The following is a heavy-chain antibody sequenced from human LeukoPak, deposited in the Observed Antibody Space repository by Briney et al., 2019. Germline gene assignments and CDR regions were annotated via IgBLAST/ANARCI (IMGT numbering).Heavy chain of an antibody. J-gene: IGHJ4*02. CDR2: ISGSGGGGST. CDR1: GFTFSSYA. D-gene: IGHD6-19*01. Sequence: GGSLRLSCAASGFTFSSYAMSWVRQAPGKGLEWVSSISGSGGGGSTYYADSVKGRFTISRDTSKNTLYLQMNSLRAEDTAVYYCAKEQWLGKMNYFDYWGQGTLVTVSS. CDR3: AKEQWLGKMNYFDY. V-gene: IGHV3-23*01.